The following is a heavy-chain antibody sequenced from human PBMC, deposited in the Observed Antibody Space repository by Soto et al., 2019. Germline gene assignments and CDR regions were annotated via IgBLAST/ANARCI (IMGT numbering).Heavy chain of an antibody. CDR3: ARGPREYYDFWSGYLNPFDY. CDR2: IIPIFGTA. Sequence: SVKASCKARGGTFSISAIMWLRQAPEQGLEWMGGIIPIFGTANYAQKFQGRVTITADESTSTAYMELSSLRSEDTAVYYCARGPREYYDFWSGYLNPFDYWGQGTLVTVSS. J-gene: IGHJ4*02. V-gene: IGHV1-69*13. D-gene: IGHD3-3*01. CDR1: GGTFSISA.